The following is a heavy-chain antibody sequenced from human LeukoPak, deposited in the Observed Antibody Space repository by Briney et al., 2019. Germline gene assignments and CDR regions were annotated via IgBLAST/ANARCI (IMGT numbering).Heavy chain of an antibody. V-gene: IGHV3-73*01. J-gene: IGHJ6*02. CDR3: TRLYYYNSGSLKYYGMDV. Sequence: GGSLRLSCVVSGFTFSGSAVHWVRQASGKGLEWVGRIRSKANNYATAYAASVKGRFTISRDDSKNSLYLQMNNLKTEDTAVYYCTRLYYYNSGSLKYYGMDVWGQGTTVTVSS. D-gene: IGHD3-10*01. CDR2: IRSKANNYAT. CDR1: GFTFSGSA.